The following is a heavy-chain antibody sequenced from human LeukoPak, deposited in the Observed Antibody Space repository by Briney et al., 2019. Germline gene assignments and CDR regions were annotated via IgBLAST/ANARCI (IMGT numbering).Heavy chain of an antibody. Sequence: PGGSLRLSCAASGFTFSSYAMSWVRQAPGKGLEWVSVIYSGGSTYYADSVEGRFTISRDNSKNTLYLQMNSLRAEDTAVYYCARAPHYYYYGMDVWGQGTTVTVSS. CDR1: GFTFSSYA. CDR2: IYSGGST. CDR3: ARAPHYYYYGMDV. V-gene: IGHV3-53*01. J-gene: IGHJ6*02.